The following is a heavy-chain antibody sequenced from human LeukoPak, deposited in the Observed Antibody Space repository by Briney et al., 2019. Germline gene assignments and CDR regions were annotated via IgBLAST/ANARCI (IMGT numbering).Heavy chain of an antibody. D-gene: IGHD6-13*01. CDR1: GGSISNYY. CDR3: ARHYSLPDPFDY. Sequence: KPSETLSLTCTVSGGSISNYYWSWIRQPPGKGLEWIGYIYDSGSTNNNPSLKSRVTISVATSKNQLSLKLNSVTAADAAVYYCARHYSLPDPFDYWGQGTLVTVSS. V-gene: IGHV4-59*08. CDR2: IYDSGST. J-gene: IGHJ4*02.